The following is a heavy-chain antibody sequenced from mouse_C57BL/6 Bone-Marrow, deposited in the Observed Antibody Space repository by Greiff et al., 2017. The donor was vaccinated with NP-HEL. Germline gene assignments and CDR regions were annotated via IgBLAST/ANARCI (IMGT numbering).Heavy chain of an antibody. V-gene: IGHV2-9-1*01. J-gene: IGHJ4*01. CDR1: GFSLTSYA. D-gene: IGHD2-4*01. Sequence: VKLQESGPGLVAPSQSLSITCTVSGFSLTSYAISWVRQPPGKGLEWLGVIWTGGGTNYNSALKSRLSISKDNSKSQVFLKMNSLQTDDTARYYCARTYYDYRRGVYYAMDYWGQGTSVTVSS. CDR3: ARTYYDYRRGVYYAMDY. CDR2: IWTGGGT.